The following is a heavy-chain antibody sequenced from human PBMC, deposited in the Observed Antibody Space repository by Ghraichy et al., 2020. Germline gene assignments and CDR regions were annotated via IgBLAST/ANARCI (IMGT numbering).Heavy chain of an antibody. J-gene: IGHJ4*02. D-gene: IGHD3-10*01. CDR2: IDPSNGAK. CDR3: ARTAGMVRIDY. V-gene: IGHV1-2*02. CDR1: AYTFTAHH. Sequence: ASVKVSCKASAYTFTAHHIHWVRQAPGQGLEWMGWIDPSNGAKKYAQNFQGRVTMTTDTSISTAYMELSTLRSDDTAGYYCARTAGMVRIDYWGQGTLVTVSS.